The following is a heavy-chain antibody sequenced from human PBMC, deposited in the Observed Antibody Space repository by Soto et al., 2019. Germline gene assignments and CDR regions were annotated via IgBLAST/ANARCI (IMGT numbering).Heavy chain of an antibody. CDR3: AKDGATKGWPFDY. D-gene: IGHD1-26*01. V-gene: IGHV3-9*01. Sequence: EVQLVESGGGLVQPGRSLRLSCAASGFTFDDYAMHWARQAPGKGLEWVSGISWNSGSIGYADSVKGRFTISRDNAKNSLYLQMNSLRPEDTALYYCAKDGATKGWPFDYWGQGTLVTVSS. J-gene: IGHJ4*02. CDR1: GFTFDDYA. CDR2: ISWNSGSI.